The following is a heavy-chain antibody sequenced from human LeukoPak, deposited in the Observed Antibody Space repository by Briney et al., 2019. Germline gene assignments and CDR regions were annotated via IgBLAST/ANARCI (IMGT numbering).Heavy chain of an antibody. D-gene: IGHD6-19*01. CDR3: ARDPGSGWYYFDY. J-gene: IGHJ4*02. V-gene: IGHV4-59*01. Sequence: SETLSLTCTVSGGSISSYYWSWIRQPPGKGLEWIGYIYYSGSTNYNPSLKSRVTISVDTSKNQFSLKLSSVTAAVTAVYYCARDPGSGWYYFDYWGQGTLVTVSS. CDR1: GGSISSYY. CDR2: IYYSGST.